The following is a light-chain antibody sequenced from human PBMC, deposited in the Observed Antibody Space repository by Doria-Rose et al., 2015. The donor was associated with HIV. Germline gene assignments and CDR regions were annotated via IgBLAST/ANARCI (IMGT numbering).Light chain of an antibody. CDR2: DGS. V-gene: IGKV3-20*01. CDR3: HQYGTSWT. CDR1: QSFSSTY. Sequence: TQSPGTLSLSPGERATLSCRASQSFSSTYSAWYQQKPGQAPSLLIYDGSTMDTGIPDRFSASGSGTDFTLTINRLEPEDFALYYCHQYGTSWTFGQGTKVEI. J-gene: IGKJ1*01.